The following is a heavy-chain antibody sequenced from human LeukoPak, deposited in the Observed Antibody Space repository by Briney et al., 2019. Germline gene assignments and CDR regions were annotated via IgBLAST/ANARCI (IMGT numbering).Heavy chain of an antibody. CDR3: ARGGGPPGRYCSGGSCYSFESQVDY. Sequence: SETLSLTSTVPGGSISSSSYYWGWIRQPPGKWLEWIGSSYYSGSTYYNPSLKSRVTLSVDTSKNQFSLKLSSVTAADTAVYYWARGGGPPGRYCSGGSCYSFESQVDYWGQGTLVTVSS. V-gene: IGHV4-39*07. J-gene: IGHJ4*02. CDR2: SYYSGST. CDR1: GGSISSSSYY. D-gene: IGHD2-15*01.